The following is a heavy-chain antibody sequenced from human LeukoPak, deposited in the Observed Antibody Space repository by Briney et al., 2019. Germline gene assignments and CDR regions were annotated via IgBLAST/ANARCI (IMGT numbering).Heavy chain of an antibody. D-gene: IGHD6-13*01. CDR1: GFTFSNYW. Sequence: GGSLRLSCAASGFTFSNYWMHWVRHAPGKGLVWVLRINGDGSSTSYADSVKGRFTISRDNAKNTLYLQMNSLRAEDTAMYYCARDFMYSSSCTGCWGQGTLVTVSS. CDR2: INGDGSST. V-gene: IGHV3-74*01. J-gene: IGHJ4*02. CDR3: ARDFMYSSSCTGC.